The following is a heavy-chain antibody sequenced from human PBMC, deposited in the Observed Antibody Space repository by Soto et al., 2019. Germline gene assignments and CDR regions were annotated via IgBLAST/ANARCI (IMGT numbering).Heavy chain of an antibody. CDR2: IYYSGST. CDR3: ARRYGGNFDY. V-gene: IGHV4-59*01. D-gene: IGHD1-26*01. CDR1: GGSISSYY. Sequence: SETLSLTCTVSGGSISSYYWLWIRQPPGKGLEWIGYIYYSGSTNYNPSLKSRVTISVDTSKNQFSLKLSSVTAADTAVYYCARRYGGNFDYWGQGTLVTVS. J-gene: IGHJ4*02.